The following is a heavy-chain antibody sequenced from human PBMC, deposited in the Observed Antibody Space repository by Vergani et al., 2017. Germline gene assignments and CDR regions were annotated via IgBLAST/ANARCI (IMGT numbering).Heavy chain of an antibody. J-gene: IGHJ3*02. Sequence: QVQLVESGGGVVQPGRSLRLSCAASGFTFSSYAMHWVRQAPGKGLEWVAVISYDGSNKYYADSVKGRFTISRDNSKNTLYLQMNSLRAEDTAVYYCASNSDCSSTSCYRSDAFDIWGQGTMVTVSS. D-gene: IGHD2-2*01. CDR2: ISYDGSNK. CDR1: GFTFSSYA. V-gene: IGHV3-30-3*01. CDR3: ASNSDCSSTSCYRSDAFDI.